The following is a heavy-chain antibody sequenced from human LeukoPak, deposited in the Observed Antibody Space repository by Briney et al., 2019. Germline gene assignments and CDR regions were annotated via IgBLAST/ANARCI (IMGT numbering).Heavy chain of an antibody. CDR3: AREHCSGGSCYFDY. CDR1: GYSISSGYY. J-gene: IGHJ4*02. Sequence: SETLSLTCTVSGYSISSGYYWGWIRQPPGKGLEWIGSIYHSGSTYYNPSLKSRVTISVDTSKNQFSLKLSSVTAAETAVYYCAREHCSGGSCYFDYWGQGTLVTVSS. D-gene: IGHD2-15*01. CDR2: IYHSGST. V-gene: IGHV4-38-2*02.